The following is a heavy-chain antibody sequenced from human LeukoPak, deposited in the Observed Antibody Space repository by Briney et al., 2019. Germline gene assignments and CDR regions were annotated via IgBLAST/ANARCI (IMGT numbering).Heavy chain of an antibody. CDR1: GVSISSYD. V-gene: IGHV4-4*07. CDR3: ARDLMEAFDY. J-gene: IGHJ4*02. D-gene: IGHD2-8*01. CDR2: IYTSGRT. Sequence: SETLSLTCTVSGVSISSYDWSWIPQPAGKGLEWIGRIYTSGRTNYHPPLKSRVTISADKSKKQFSLKLSSVTAADTAVYYCARDLMEAFDYWGQGALVSVSS.